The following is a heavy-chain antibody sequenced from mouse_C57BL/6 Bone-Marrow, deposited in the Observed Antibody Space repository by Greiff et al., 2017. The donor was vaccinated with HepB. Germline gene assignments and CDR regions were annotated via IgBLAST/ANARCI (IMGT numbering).Heavy chain of an antibody. Sequence: VQLQQSGPGLVQPSQSLSITCTVSGFSLTSYGVHWVRQSPGKGLEWLGVIWSGGSTDYNAAFISRLSISKDNSKSQVFFKMNSLHADDTAIYYCARNSPLYHYGTGWYFDVWGTGTTVTVSS. CDR3: ARNSPLYHYGTGWYFDV. J-gene: IGHJ1*03. V-gene: IGHV2-2*01. CDR2: IWSGGST. CDR1: GFSLTSYG. D-gene: IGHD2-1*01.